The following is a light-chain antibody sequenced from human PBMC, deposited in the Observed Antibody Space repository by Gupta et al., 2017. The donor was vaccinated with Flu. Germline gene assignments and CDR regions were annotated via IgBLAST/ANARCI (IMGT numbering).Light chain of an antibody. V-gene: IGKV3D-7*01. Sequence: ATLLLSSGGGESTTTSRGRNGSCSHLAWYQQKPGQAPGLLVYAASTRASGIPARFSGSGSGAEFRLTISGLQPDDFATYYCHHYGHYPLTFGGGTKVEIK. CDR2: AAS. CDR1: RNGSCSH. J-gene: IGKJ4*02. CDR3: HHYGHYPLT.